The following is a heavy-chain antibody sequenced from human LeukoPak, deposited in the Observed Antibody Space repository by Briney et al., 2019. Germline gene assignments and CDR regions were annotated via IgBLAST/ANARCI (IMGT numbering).Heavy chain of an antibody. CDR1: LGPISRYS. CDR2: ISYSGST. D-gene: IGHD6-6*01. Sequence: SGPTLPNPSETLSLTYTVSLGPISRYSWSWIRQPPGKGLEWIGYISYSGSTNYNPSLKSRVTTSVDRCKNQFSVMLSSVTGAGTAVYYCARRGSSSSLDYWGRGTLVTVSS. V-gene: IGHV4-59*08. CDR3: ARRGSSSSLDY. J-gene: IGHJ4*02.